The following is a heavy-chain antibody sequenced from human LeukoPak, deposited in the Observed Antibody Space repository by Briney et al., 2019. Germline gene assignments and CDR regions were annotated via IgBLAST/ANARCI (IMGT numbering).Heavy chain of an antibody. CDR2: INYSGNT. CDR1: GGSISSSSYY. V-gene: IGHV4-39*01. CDR3: ARIDTVVLPSTMFDY. J-gene: IGHJ4*02. D-gene: IGHD2-2*01. Sequence: SETLSLTCTVSGGSISSSSYYWGWIRQPPGKGLEWIGSINYSGNTYYNPSLKSRVTISVDTSRNQFSLKLSSVTAADTALYYCARIDTVVLPSTMFDYWGQGTLVTVSS.